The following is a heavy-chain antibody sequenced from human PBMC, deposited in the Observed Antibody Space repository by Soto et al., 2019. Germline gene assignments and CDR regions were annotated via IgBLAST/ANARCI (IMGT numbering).Heavy chain of an antibody. CDR1: GFTFSSYD. CDR2: IGTAGDT. V-gene: IGHV3-13*01. J-gene: IGHJ6*03. Sequence: GGSLRLSCAASGFTFSSYDMHWVRQATGKGLEWVSAIGTAGDTYYPGSVKGRFTISRENAKNSLYLQMNSLRAGDTAVYYCARAFVTPRDWNDARENYYYMDVWGKGTTVTVSS. CDR3: ARAFVTPRDWNDARENYYYMDV. D-gene: IGHD1-1*01.